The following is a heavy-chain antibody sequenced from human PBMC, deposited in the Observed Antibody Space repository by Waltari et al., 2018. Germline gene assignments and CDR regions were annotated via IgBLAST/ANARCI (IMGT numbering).Heavy chain of an antibody. J-gene: IGHJ6*02. CDR1: GFTFRDSE. CDR2: ISFDGIDK. Sequence: QVQLVVSGGGVVQPGGSLRLSCAASGFTFRDSEFLWVRQAPGKGLEWVALISFDGIDKTYADSVKGRFTISRDNSKNTLYLQMSSLRSEDTSTYYCAGKWGREVRHFYYGLDVWGRGTTVTVAS. D-gene: IGHD3-10*01. CDR3: AGKWGREVRHFYYGLDV. V-gene: IGHV3-30*15.